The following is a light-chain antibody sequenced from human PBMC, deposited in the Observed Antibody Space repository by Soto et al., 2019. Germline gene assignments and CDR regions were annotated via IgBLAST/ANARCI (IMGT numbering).Light chain of an antibody. Sequence: DIQMTQSPSTLSASVGDGVTITCRASQSISVWLAWYQQRPGKAPKFLIYDASNLETWVSSRFSGSGSGTEFTLTIRSLQPDDFATYYCQQYDSSSPTFGQGTKLEIK. CDR3: QQYDSSSPT. CDR2: DAS. CDR1: QSISVW. V-gene: IGKV1-5*01. J-gene: IGKJ2*01.